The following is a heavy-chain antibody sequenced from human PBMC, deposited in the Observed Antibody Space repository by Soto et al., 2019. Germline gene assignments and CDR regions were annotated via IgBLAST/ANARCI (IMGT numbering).Heavy chain of an antibody. J-gene: IGHJ4*02. CDR1: GFTFSSYS. CDR3: ASEVSGYSSGWADY. CDR2: ISSSSSYI. V-gene: IGHV3-21*01. Sequence: GGSLRLSCAASGFTFSSYSMNWVRQAPGKGLEWVSSISSSSSYIYYADSVKGRFTISRDNAKNSLYLQMNSLRAEDTAVYYCASEVSGYSSGWADYWGQGTLVTVSS. D-gene: IGHD6-19*01.